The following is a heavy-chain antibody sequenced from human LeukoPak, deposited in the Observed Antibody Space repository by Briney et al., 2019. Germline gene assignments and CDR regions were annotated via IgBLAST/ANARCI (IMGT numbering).Heavy chain of an antibody. CDR2: INQDGSEK. V-gene: IGHV3-7*03. CDR1: GITFSRFW. Sequence: GGSLRLSCAASGITFSRFWMSWVRQAPGKGLQWVANINQDGSEKHYVDSVKGRFTISRDNAKNSLYLQMSNLRAEDTAVYFCARGGGLDVWGQGATVTVSS. CDR3: ARGGGLDV. J-gene: IGHJ6*02. D-gene: IGHD3-16*01.